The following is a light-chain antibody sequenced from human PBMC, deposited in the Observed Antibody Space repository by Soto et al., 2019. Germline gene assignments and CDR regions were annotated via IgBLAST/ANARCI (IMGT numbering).Light chain of an antibody. CDR3: QQYGGSPRVT. V-gene: IGKV3-20*01. Sequence: EIVLTQSPGTLSLSPGERATLSCRASQSVSDNYLAWYQQKPGQAPRRLIYGASSRATGIPDRFSGSGSGTDFTLTISRLEPEDFAVYYCQQYGGSPRVTFGGGTKVEIK. CDR2: GAS. J-gene: IGKJ4*01. CDR1: QSVSDNY.